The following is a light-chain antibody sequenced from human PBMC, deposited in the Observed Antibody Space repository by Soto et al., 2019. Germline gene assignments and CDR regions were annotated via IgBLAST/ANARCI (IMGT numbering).Light chain of an antibody. CDR1: SSDVGGYNY. CDR2: EVS. V-gene: IGLV2-14*01. Sequence: QSALTQPASVSGSPGQSITISCTGTSSDVGGYNYVSWYQQHPGKAPKLIIYEVSNRPSGVSNRFSGSKSGNTASLTISGRQAEVEADYYCSSYTSSRTYVWGPGTKVT. J-gene: IGLJ1*01. CDR3: SSYTSSRTYV.